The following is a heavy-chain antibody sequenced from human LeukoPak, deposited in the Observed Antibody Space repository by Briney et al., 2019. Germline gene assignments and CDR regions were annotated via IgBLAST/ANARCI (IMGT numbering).Heavy chain of an antibody. Sequence: GGSLRLSCAASGFTFSSYGMHWVRQAPGKGLEWVAVISYDGSNKYYADSVKGRFTISRDNSKNTLYLQMNSLRAEDTAVYYCAKKVYYGSGSYPRLGGMDVWGKGTTVTVSS. V-gene: IGHV3-30*18. J-gene: IGHJ6*04. D-gene: IGHD3-10*01. CDR1: GFTFSSYG. CDR2: ISYDGSNK. CDR3: AKKVYYGSGSYPRLGGMDV.